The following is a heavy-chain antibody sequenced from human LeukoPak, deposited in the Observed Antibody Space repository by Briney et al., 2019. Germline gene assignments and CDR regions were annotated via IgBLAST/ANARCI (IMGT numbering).Heavy chain of an antibody. CDR2: ISGSGGST. CDR3: ARGVTVNYDFWSGYYNYYYYYGMDV. Sequence: GGCLRLSCAVSGFTFTSYAMSWVRQAPGKGLEWVSSISGSGGSTYYADSVKGRFTISRDNSKNTLHLQMNSLRAEDTAVYYCARGVTVNYDFWSGYYNYYYYYGMDVWGQGTTVTVSS. CDR1: GFTFTSYA. J-gene: IGHJ6*02. D-gene: IGHD3-3*01. V-gene: IGHV3-23*01.